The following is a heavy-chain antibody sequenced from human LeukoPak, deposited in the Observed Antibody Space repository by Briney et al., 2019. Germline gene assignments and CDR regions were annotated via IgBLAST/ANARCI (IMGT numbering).Heavy chain of an antibody. Sequence: GGSLRLSCAASGFTFSSYAMHWVRQAPGKGLEWVAVISYDGSNKYYADSVKGRFTISRDNSKNTLSLQMNSLRAEDTAVYYCARVAKTRGETNWGFYYYYMDVWGKGTTVTISS. V-gene: IGHV3-30*14. D-gene: IGHD3-10*01. CDR1: GFTFSSYA. CDR3: ARVAKTRGETNWGFYYYYMDV. CDR2: ISYDGSNK. J-gene: IGHJ6*03.